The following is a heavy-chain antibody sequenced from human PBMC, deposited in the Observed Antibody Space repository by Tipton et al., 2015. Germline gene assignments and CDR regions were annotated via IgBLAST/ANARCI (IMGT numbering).Heavy chain of an antibody. CDR3: ARARGRHGGLFDS. CDR1: GGSFSGYY. D-gene: IGHD4-23*01. Sequence: TLSLTCAVYGGSFSGYYWNWIRQPPGKGLEWIGEINHSGSTNYNPSLKSRVTISVDTSKNQFSLEMRSVTATDTAVYYCARARGRHGGLFDSWGQGTLVTVSS. J-gene: IGHJ4*02. V-gene: IGHV4-34*01. CDR2: INHSGST.